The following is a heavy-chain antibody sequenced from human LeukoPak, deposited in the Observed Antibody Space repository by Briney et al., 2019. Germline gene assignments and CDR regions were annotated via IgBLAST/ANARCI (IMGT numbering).Heavy chain of an antibody. CDR2: ISSSGSTI. V-gene: IGHV3-48*03. J-gene: IGHJ4*02. CDR1: GFTFSSYE. D-gene: IGHD3-10*01. CDR3: ARDRSGACDY. Sequence: PGGSLRLSCAASGFTFSSYEMNWVRQAPGKGLEWVSYISSSGSTIYYADSVKGRFTISRDNAKNTLYLQMGSLRAEDMAVYYCARDRSGACDYWGQGTLVTVSS.